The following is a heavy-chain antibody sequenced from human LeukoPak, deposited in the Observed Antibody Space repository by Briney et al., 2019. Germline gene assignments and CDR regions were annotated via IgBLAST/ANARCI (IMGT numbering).Heavy chain of an antibody. V-gene: IGHV3-11*06. CDR2: ISSSSSYI. Sequence: GGSLRLSCAASGFTFSDYYMSWIRQAPGKGLEWVSSISSSSSYIYYADSVKGRFTISRDNAKNSLYLQMNSLRAEDTAVYYCAREGGAAADAFDIWGQGTMVTVSS. CDR3: AREGGAAADAFDI. CDR1: GFTFSDYY. D-gene: IGHD6-13*01. J-gene: IGHJ3*02.